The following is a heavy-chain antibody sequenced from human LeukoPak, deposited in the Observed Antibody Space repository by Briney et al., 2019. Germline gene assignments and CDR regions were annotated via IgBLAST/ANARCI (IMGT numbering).Heavy chain of an antibody. V-gene: IGHV3-64*01. Sequence: GGSLRLSCAASGFTFSSYAMHWVRQAPGKGLEYVSAISSNGGSTYYANSVKGRFTISRDNSKNTLYLQMGSLRAEDMAVYYCAKGRGAARPHYYFDYWGQGTLVTVSS. CDR3: AKGRGAARPHYYFDY. CDR2: ISSNGGST. CDR1: GFTFSSYA. D-gene: IGHD6-6*01. J-gene: IGHJ4*02.